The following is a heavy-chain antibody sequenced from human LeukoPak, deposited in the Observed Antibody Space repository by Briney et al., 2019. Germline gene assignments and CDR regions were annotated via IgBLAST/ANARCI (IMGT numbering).Heavy chain of an antibody. V-gene: IGHV4-34*01. J-gene: IGHJ4*02. Sequence: PSETLSLTCAVYGGSFSGYYWSWIRQPPGKGLEWIGEINHSGSTNYNPSPKSRLTISVDTSKNQFSLKLSSVTAADTAVYYCARGKIAAAAPGYFDYWGQGTLVTISS. CDR2: INHSGST. CDR3: ARGKIAAAAPGYFDY. D-gene: IGHD6-13*01. CDR1: GGSFSGYY.